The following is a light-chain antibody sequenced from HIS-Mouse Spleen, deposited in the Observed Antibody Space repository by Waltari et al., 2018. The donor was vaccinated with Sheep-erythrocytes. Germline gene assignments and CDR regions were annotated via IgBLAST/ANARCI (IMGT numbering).Light chain of an antibody. CDR3: QAWDSSIVV. CDR2: DVS. Sequence: QSALTQPRSVSGSPGQSVTISCTGTSSDVGGYNYVSWYQQHPCKAPKTMIYDVSKLPSGIPERCSGSNSGNTATLTISGTQAMDEADYYCQAWDSSIVVFGGGTKLTVL. V-gene: IGLV2-11*01. J-gene: IGLJ2*01. CDR1: SSDVGGYNY.